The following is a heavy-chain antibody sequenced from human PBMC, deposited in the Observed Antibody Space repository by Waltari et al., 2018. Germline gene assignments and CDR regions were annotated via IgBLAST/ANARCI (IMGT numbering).Heavy chain of an antibody. J-gene: IGHJ5*02. D-gene: IGHD6-25*01. CDR3: ARDSGKYLDP. V-gene: IGHV4-59*01. CDR2: IFYSGST. Sequence: QVQLQESGPGLVKTSETLSLTCIVSGGSISAYHWSWIRQTPGKGLEWIGQIFYSGSTNYTPSLKSRVTITIDMPKNQFSLKLSSVAAADTAVYYCARDSGKYLDPWGQGTLVIVSS. CDR1: GGSISAYH.